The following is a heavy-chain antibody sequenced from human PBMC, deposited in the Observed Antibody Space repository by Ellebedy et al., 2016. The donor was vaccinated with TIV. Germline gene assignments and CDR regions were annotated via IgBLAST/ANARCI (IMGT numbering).Heavy chain of an antibody. Sequence: GESLKISCVASGFTFSNYNMNWVRQSPGKGLAWVSSIRSTGSDKYYAESVKGRFTISRDNAQDTLFLQMNSLRAEDKAVYFCSRGWSTPDSWGQGTLVIVSS. CDR3: SRGWSTPDS. CDR1: GFTFSNYN. V-gene: IGHV3-21*06. J-gene: IGHJ4*02. CDR2: IRSTGSDK. D-gene: IGHD2-15*01.